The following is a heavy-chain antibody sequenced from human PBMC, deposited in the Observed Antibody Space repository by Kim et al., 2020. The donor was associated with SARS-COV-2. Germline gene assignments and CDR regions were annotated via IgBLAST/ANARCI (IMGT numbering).Heavy chain of an antibody. J-gene: IGHJ6*02. CDR2: IGTAGDT. Sequence: GGSLRLSCAASGFTFSSYDMHWVRQATGKGLEWVSAIGTAGDTYYPGSVKGRFTISRENAKNSLYLQMNSLRAGDTAVYYCARSGYYGSGSYYRVYYYYGMDVWGQGTTVTVSS. D-gene: IGHD3-10*01. V-gene: IGHV3-13*04. CDR1: GFTFSSYD. CDR3: ARSGYYGSGSYYRVYYYYGMDV.